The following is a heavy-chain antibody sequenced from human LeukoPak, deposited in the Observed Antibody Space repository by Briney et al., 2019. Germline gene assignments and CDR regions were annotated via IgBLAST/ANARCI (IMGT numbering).Heavy chain of an antibody. V-gene: IGHV1-69*05. Sequence: GASVNVSCKASGGTFSSYAISWVRQAPGQGLEWMGGIIPIFGTANYAQKFQGRVTITTDESTSTAYMELSSLRSEDTAVYYCARGTEGYYYYGMDVWGQGTTVTVSS. CDR1: GGTFSSYA. CDR3: ARGTEGYYYYGMDV. J-gene: IGHJ6*02. CDR2: IIPIFGTA.